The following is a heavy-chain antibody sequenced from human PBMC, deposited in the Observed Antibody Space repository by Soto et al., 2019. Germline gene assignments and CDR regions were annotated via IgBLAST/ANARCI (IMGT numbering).Heavy chain of an antibody. CDR1: GYTFTSYG. CDR3: ARGYFDY. J-gene: IGHJ4*02. V-gene: IGHV1-18*04. CDR2: ISGYNGNT. Sequence: PVKGSCKTSGYTFTSYGGSWVRQAPGQGLEWVGWISGYNGNTNYAQKLQGRVTMTTDTSTATAYMELRGLRSDDTAIYYCARGYFDYWGQGTLVTVSS.